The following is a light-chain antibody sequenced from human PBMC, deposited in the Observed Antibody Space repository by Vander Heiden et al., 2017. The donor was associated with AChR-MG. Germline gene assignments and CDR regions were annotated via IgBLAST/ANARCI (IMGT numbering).Light chain of an antibody. CDR1: QSISSY. J-gene: IGKJ2*01. CDR2: AAS. V-gene: IGKV1-39*01. Sequence: DIQMTQSPSSLSASVGDRVIITCRASQSISSYLNWYQQKPGKAPGLLIYAASSLQSGVPSRFSGNGSGTDFTLTISSLQPGDFATYYCQQSDRTPYTFGQGTKLEMK. CDR3: QQSDRTPYT.